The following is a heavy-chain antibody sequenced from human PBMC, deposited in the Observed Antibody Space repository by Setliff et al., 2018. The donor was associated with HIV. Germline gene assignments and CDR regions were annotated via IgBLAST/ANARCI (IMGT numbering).Heavy chain of an antibody. CDR2: MCHGGNNN. J-gene: IGHJ4*02. V-gene: IGHV4-38-2*01. CDR3: ARLGTSGWYSYFDY. CDR1: GYSISSGYY. Sequence: SETLSLTCGVSGYSISSGYYWGWIRQPPGKGLEWIGNMCHGGNNNYYNPSLKSRVTISVDTSKNQFFLKVTSVTAADTAVYYCARLGTSGWYSYFDYWGQGTLVTVSS. D-gene: IGHD6-19*01.